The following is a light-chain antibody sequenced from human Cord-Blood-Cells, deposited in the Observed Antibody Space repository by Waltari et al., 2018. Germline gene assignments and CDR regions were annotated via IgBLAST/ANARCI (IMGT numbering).Light chain of an antibody. CDR1: SRAVGSYNL. CDR3: CSYAGSSTWV. V-gene: IGLV2-23*01. Sequence: SALTQPASVSGSPGQSITIACTGTSRAVGSYNLVSWYQQHPGKAPKLMIYEGSKRPSGVSNRFSGSKSGNTASLTISGLQAEDEADYYCCSYAGSSTWVFGGGTKLTVL. J-gene: IGLJ3*02. CDR2: EGS.